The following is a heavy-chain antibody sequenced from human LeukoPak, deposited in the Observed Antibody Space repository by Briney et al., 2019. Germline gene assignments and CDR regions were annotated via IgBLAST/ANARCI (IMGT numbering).Heavy chain of an antibody. Sequence: GASVTVSCKTSGYSFTSHGISSVRQAPGQGLEWMGWISGYNGNTNYAQKFQGRVTMTTDASTRTAHMEVRGLRSDDTAVYYCARGGWTTGMDYWGQGTLVTVSS. CDR3: ARGGWTTGMDY. V-gene: IGHV1-18*01. CDR1: GYSFTSHG. D-gene: IGHD1-14*01. J-gene: IGHJ4*02. CDR2: ISGYNGNT.